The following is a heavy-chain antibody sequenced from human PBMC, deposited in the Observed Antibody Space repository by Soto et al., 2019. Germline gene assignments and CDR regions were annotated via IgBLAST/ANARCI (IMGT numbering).Heavy chain of an antibody. CDR1: GYTFTSYA. J-gene: IGHJ4*02. Sequence: QVQLVQSGAEVKKPGASVKVSCKASGYTFTSYAMHWVRQAPGQRLEWMGWINAGNGNTKYSQKFQGRVTITRDTSASTAYMALTSLRSEDTAVYFCASGSQEWEHFAYWGQGTLVTVSS. CDR3: ASGSQEWEHFAY. D-gene: IGHD1-26*01. V-gene: IGHV1-3*01. CDR2: INAGNGNT.